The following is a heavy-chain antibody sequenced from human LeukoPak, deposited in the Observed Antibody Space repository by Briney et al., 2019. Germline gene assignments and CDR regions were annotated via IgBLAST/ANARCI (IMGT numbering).Heavy chain of an antibody. V-gene: IGHV3-21*01. CDR1: GFTFSSYS. CDR3: ARDRREDEYGDYAY. Sequence: GGSLRLSCAVSGFTFSSYSMNWVRQAPGKGLEWVSSISSSSSYIYSADSVKGRLTISRDKAKSSLYLQMNSLRVEDTAVYYCARDRREDEYGDYAYWGQGTLVTVSS. J-gene: IGHJ4*02. D-gene: IGHD4-17*01. CDR2: ISSSSSYI.